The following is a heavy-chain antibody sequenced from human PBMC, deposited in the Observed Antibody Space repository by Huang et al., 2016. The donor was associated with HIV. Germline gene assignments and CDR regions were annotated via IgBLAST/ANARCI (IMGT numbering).Heavy chain of an antibody. CDR2: ISGSGGTT. CDR1: GFPFRDYD. D-gene: IGHD3-3*01. J-gene: IGHJ4*01. V-gene: IGHV3-23*01. Sequence: EVQLLESGGTLVKPGGSLRLSCEASGFPFRDYDMSWVRQTPDKGLGCVLTISGSGGTTHYADSMKGRFTISRDNSNKTLYLHMVSLRAEDTALYYCAKEQKTIFGVAISFFDYWGQGTLVTVSS. CDR3: AKEQKTIFGVAISFFDY.